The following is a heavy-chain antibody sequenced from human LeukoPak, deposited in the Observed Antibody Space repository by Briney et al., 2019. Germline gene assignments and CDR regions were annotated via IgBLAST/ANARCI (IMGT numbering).Heavy chain of an antibody. V-gene: IGHV3-21*04. CDR1: GFTFSSYS. Sequence: GGSLRLSCAASGFTFSSYSMNWVRQAPGKGLEWVSSISSSSSYIYYADSVKGRFIISRDNAKNTLYLQMNSLRAEDTAVYYCAKEGGFGYSSGWYDAFDIWGQGTMVTVSS. D-gene: IGHD6-19*01. J-gene: IGHJ3*02. CDR2: ISSSSSYI. CDR3: AKEGGFGYSSGWYDAFDI.